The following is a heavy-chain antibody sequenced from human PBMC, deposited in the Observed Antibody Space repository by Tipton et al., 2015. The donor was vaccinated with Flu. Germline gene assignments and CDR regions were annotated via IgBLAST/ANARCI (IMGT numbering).Heavy chain of an antibody. D-gene: IGHD3-16*01. CDR2: IHHSGRT. V-gene: IGHV4-34*01. J-gene: IGHJ4*02. Sequence: TLSLTCSVSGGSFSGYYWTWIRQPPGKGLEWIGEIHHSGRTNYRPSLKSRVTISVDRSRNQYSLKLTSVTAADAAVYYCATRSLTFGQFDFWGQGILVTVSS. CDR1: GGSFSGYY. CDR3: ATRSLTFGQFDF.